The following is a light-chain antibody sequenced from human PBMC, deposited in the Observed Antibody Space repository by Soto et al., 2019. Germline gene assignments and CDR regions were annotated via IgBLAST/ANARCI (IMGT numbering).Light chain of an antibody. Sequence: SYELTQPSSVSVSPGQTARITCSGDVLAKKYGRWFQQKPGQAPVLVIYKDTERPSGIPERFSGSSSGTTVTLTISGAQVEDEADYYCYSATDNNYVFGTGTQLTVL. CDR3: YSATDNNYV. CDR1: VLAKKY. CDR2: KDT. V-gene: IGLV3-27*01. J-gene: IGLJ1*01.